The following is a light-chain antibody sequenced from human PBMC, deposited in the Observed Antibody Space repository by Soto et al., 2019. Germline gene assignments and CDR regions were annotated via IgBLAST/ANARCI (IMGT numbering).Light chain of an antibody. CDR2: TLS. V-gene: IGKV2-40*01. Sequence: DIVLTQTPLFLPVTPGEPASISCRSSQSLLDSNDGNTYLDWYLQKPGQSPQLLIYTLSSRASVVPDRFSGSGSCTDFPRNISRVESEDVGVYFCLHRTPSPCTFGQGNKL. CDR3: LHRTPSPCT. CDR1: QSLLDSNDGNTY. J-gene: IGKJ2*02.